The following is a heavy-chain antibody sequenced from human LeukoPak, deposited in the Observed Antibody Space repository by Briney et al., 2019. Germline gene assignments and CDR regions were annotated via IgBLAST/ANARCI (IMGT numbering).Heavy chain of an antibody. D-gene: IGHD3-10*01. Sequence: PSETLSLTCAVYGGSFSGYYWSWIRQPPGKGLEWIGEINHSGSTSYNPSLKSRVTISVDTSKNQFSLKLSSVTAADTAVYYCARGTNHYSAAPLAFDIWGQGTMVTVSS. CDR3: ARGTNHYSAAPLAFDI. CDR2: INHSGST. CDR1: GGSFSGYY. J-gene: IGHJ3*02. V-gene: IGHV4-34*01.